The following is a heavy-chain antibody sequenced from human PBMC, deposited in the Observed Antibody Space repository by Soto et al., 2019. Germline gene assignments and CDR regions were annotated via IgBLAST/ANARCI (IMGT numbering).Heavy chain of an antibody. CDR2: IRSKANSYAT. CDR1: GFTFSGSA. Sequence: GGSLRLSCAASGFTFSGSAMHWVRQASGKGLEWVGRIRSKANSYATAYAASVKGRFTISRDDSKNTAYLQMNSLKTEDTAVYYCTKYDTATYYWGQGTLVTVSS. J-gene: IGHJ4*02. D-gene: IGHD5-18*01. CDR3: TKYDTATYY. V-gene: IGHV3-73*01.